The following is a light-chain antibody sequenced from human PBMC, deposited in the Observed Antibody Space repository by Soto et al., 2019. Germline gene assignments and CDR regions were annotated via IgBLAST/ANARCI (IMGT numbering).Light chain of an antibody. CDR1: QTISSW. Sequence: DIQMTQSPSPLAGSVGDRVTITCGASQTISSWLAWYQQKPGKAPKLLIYKASTLKSGVPSRFRGSGSGTEFTLTISSLQPDDFETYYCQHYNSYSEAFGQGTKVDIK. CDR3: QHYNSYSEA. J-gene: IGKJ1*01. V-gene: IGKV1-5*03. CDR2: KAS.